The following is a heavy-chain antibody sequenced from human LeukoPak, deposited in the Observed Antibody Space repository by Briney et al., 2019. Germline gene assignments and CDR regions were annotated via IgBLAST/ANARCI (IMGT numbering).Heavy chain of an antibody. D-gene: IGHD2-2*01. CDR2: MNPNSGNT. V-gene: IGHV1-8*03. CDR3: ARGRAGRSSTRTAGYYYYYMDV. CDR1: GYTFTGYY. Sequence: GASVKVSCKASGYTFTGYYMHWVRQAPGQGLEWMGWMNPNSGNTGYAQKFQGRVTITRDTSISTAYMELSSLRSEDTAVYYCARGRAGRSSTRTAGYYYYYMDVWGKGTTVTVSS. J-gene: IGHJ6*03.